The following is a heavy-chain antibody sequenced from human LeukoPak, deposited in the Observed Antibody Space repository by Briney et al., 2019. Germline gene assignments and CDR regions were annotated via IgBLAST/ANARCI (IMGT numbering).Heavy chain of an antibody. D-gene: IGHD6-13*01. V-gene: IGHV3-23*01. CDR3: AKDGMASSWVYYFDY. CDR2: ISSSGGST. J-gene: IGHJ4*02. CDR1: GFTFSSYA. Sequence: GGSLRLSCAASGFTFSSYAMSWVRQAPGKGLEWVSGISSSGGSTYYADSAKGRFTISRDNSKNTVYLQMNSLRAEDTAVYYCAKDGMASSWVYYFDYWGQGTLVTVSS.